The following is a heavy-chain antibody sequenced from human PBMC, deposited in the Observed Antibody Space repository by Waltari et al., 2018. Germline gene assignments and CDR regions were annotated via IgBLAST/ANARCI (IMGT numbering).Heavy chain of an antibody. Sequence: QVQLVQSGAEVKKHGASVKVSCKAAPHSRYNNTDYYLNRVRQVPGQGLEWLGWINPNSGATNFARNFQDRVTRTRDTSISAAYMELSRLTSDDTAVYYCARGGLRIQGVGSFDYWGQGTLIRVSS. CDR1: RYNNTDYY. CDR3: ARGGLRIQGVGSFDY. V-gene: IGHV1-2*02. J-gene: IGHJ4*02. D-gene: IGHD3-10*01. CDR2: INPNSGAT.